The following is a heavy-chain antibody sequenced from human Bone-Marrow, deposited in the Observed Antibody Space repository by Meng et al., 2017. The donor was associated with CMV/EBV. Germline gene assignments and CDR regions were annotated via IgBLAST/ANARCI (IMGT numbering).Heavy chain of an antibody. D-gene: IGHD5-12*01. V-gene: IGHV1-8*01. J-gene: IGHJ4*02. CDR2: MNSNSGNT. CDR1: GYTFINHD. Sequence: ASVKVSCKASGYTFINHDINWVRQAAGQGLEWMGWMNSNSGNTGYAQKFQGRVTMTGDTSISTAYMELSRLRSDDTAVYYCARVIRGYERVDYWGQGTLVTVSS. CDR3: ARVIRGYERVDY.